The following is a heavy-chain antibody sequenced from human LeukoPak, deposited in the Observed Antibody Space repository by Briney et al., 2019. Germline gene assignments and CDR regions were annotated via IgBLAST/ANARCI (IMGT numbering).Heavy chain of an antibody. CDR2: FDPEDGET. V-gene: IGHV1-24*01. J-gene: IGHJ4*02. Sequence: GASVKVSCKVSGYTLTELSMHWVRQAPGKGLEWMGGFDPEDGETIYAQKFQGRVTMTEDTSTDTAYMELSSLRSEDTAVYYCATASSGGFLEWYQLDYWGQGTLVTVSS. CDR1: GYTLTELS. D-gene: IGHD3-3*01. CDR3: ATASSGGFLEWYQLDY.